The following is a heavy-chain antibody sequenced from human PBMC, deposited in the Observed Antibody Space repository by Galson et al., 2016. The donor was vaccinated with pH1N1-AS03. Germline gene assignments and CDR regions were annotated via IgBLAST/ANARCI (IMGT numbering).Heavy chain of an antibody. CDR1: GFTFGDYG. Sequence: SLRLSCAASGFTFGDYGIHWVRHAPGKGLEWVSLINWDGSKTYLADSVKGRCTISRDNSRNSLYLQMNSLRAEDTALYYFGRGDTTGTRIIDYWGQGTLVTVSS. V-gene: IGHV3-43D*04. CDR2: INWDGSKT. J-gene: IGHJ4*02. CDR3: GRGDTTGTRIIDY. D-gene: IGHD1-14*01.